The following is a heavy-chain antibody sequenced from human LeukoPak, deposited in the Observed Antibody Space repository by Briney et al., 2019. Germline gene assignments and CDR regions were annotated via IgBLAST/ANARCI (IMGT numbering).Heavy chain of an antibody. V-gene: IGHV4-39*01. Sequence: SETLSLTCTVWGCSICSSSYLWGWICQPAGKGLEWIWSIYYSGSTYYNPPLQSRVTISVDTSKNQFSLKLSSVTAADTAVYYCARYHMWIKYFDYWGPGKLVT. D-gene: IGHD5-12*01. CDR3: ARYHMWIKYFDY. CDR2: IYYSGST. J-gene: IGHJ4*02. CDR1: GCSICSSSYL.